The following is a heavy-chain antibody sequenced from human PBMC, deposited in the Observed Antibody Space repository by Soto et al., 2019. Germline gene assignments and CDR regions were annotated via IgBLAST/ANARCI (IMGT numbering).Heavy chain of an antibody. CDR3: ARGVSPWLLLDY. D-gene: IGHD3-22*01. J-gene: IGHJ4*02. CDR2: IYYSGST. CDR1: GGSISIYY. Sequence: SETRSLTCTVSGGSISIYYLSWIRQPPGKGLEWIGYIYYSGSTNYNPSLKSRVTISVDTSKNQFSLKLSSVTAADTAVYYCARGVSPWLLLDYWGQGTLVTVSS. V-gene: IGHV4-59*01.